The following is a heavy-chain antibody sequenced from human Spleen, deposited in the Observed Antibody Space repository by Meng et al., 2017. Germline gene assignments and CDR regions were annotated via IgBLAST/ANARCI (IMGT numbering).Heavy chain of an antibody. CDR1: GFTVSSDY. CDR2: IYSGGTT. V-gene: IGHV3-66*02. J-gene: IGHJ5*02. Sequence: GESLKISCTVSGFTVSSDYMSWVRQAPGKGLEWVSVIYSGGTTYYADSVKGRFTISRDNSKNTLYLQMNSLRAEDTAVYYCARHDWFDPWGQGTLVTVSS. CDR3: ARHDWFDP.